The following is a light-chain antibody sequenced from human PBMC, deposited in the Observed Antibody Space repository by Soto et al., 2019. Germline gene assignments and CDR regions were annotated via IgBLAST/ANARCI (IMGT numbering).Light chain of an antibody. CDR1: QSVVNN. J-gene: IGKJ1*01. CDR2: GAS. Sequence: ETVLTQSPATLSVSPGERATLSCRASQSVVNNLAWYQQKPGQAPRLLIYGASTRATGIPARFSGSGSGTDFTLTISSLQSEDFAVYFCQQFYTWPQTFGHGTRVEI. V-gene: IGKV3-15*01. CDR3: QQFYTWPQT.